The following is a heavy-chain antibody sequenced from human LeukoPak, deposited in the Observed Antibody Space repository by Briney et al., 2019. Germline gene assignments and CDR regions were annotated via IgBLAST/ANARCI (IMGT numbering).Heavy chain of an antibody. CDR3: ARDVHGDYGSGWFDP. CDR1: GGTFNNSA. J-gene: IGHJ5*02. V-gene: IGHV1-69*05. CDR2: IMPLFGTA. D-gene: IGHD4-17*01. Sequence: SVKVSCKTSGGTFNNSAISWVRQAPGQGLEWLGGIMPLFGTAGYAQKFQGRVTITKDESTRTVYLELTSRTSDDTAVYYCARDVHGDYGSGWFDPWGQGTLVSVFS.